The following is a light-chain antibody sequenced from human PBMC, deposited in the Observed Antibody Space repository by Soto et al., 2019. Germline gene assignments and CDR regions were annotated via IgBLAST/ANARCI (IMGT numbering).Light chain of an antibody. CDR1: QSVSSD. CDR2: DAS. Sequence: IGLTQSPATPSLSRGGRATFCCRGSQSVSSDLVWYQQKPGQAPRLLIYDASNRATGIPARFSGSGSGTDFTLTISSLEPEDFAVYYCQQRSNWPPLTFGGGTKVDIK. CDR3: QQRSNWPPLT. J-gene: IGKJ4*01. V-gene: IGKV3-11*01.